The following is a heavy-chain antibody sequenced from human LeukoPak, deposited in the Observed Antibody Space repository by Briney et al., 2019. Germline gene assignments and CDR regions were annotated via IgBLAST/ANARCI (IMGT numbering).Heavy chain of an antibody. J-gene: IGHJ4*02. D-gene: IGHD6-19*01. CDR1: GGSISSYY. CDR2: LYYSGST. CDR3: ARGLTSGWYPDY. Sequence: SETLSLTCTVSGGSISSYYWSWIRQPPGKGLEWIGYLYYSGSTNYNPSLKSRVTISVDTSKNQFSLKLSSVAAADTAVYYCARGLTSGWYPDYWGQGTLVTVSS. V-gene: IGHV4-59*08.